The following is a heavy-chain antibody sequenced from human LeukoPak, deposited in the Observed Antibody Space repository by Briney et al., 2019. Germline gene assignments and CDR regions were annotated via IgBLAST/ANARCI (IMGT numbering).Heavy chain of an antibody. J-gene: IGHJ4*02. CDR1: GFTFSSYA. D-gene: IGHD4-17*01. CDR3: AKSSDDYGMYYFDY. V-gene: IGHV3-23*01. CDR2: ISGSGGST. Sequence: PGGSLRLSCAASGFTFSSYAMSWVRQAPGKGLEWVSAISGSGGSTYYADSVKGRFTISRDNSKNTLYLQMNSLRAEDTAVYFCAKSSDDYGMYYFDYWGQGTLVTVSS.